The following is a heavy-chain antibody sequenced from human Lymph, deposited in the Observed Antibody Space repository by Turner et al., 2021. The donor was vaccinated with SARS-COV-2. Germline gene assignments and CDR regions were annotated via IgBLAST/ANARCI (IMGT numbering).Heavy chain of an antibody. CDR3: ARLSMGDWHLDV. J-gene: IGHJ2*01. CDR2: IKQDGSEK. CDR1: GFTFSSYW. V-gene: IGHV3-7*01. Sequence: EVQLVESGGGLVQPGGSLRLFCASSGFTFSSYWMSLVRQAQWKGQEWVAKIKQDGSEKYYVYSVKGRCTITRENAKNSQKLQMNRLRAEDKAVYYCARLSMGDWHLDVWGRGTLVNVSS. D-gene: IGHD1-26*01.